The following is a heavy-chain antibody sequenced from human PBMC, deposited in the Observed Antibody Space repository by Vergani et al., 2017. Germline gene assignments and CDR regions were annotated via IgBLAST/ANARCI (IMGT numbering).Heavy chain of an antibody. CDR2: IIPIFGTA. J-gene: IGHJ5*02. CDR1: GYTFTGYY. D-gene: IGHD2-21*01. V-gene: IGHV1-69*01. CDR3: ARGYILWWPGPRWFDP. Sequence: QVQLVQSGAEVKKPGASVKVSCKASGYTFTGYYLHWVRQAPGQGLEWMGGIIPIFGTANYAQKFQGRVTITADESTSTAYMELSSLRSEDTAVYYCARGYILWWPGPRWFDPWGQGTLVTVSS.